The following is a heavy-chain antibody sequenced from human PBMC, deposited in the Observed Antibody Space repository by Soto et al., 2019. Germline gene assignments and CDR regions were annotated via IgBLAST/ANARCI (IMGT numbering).Heavy chain of an antibody. V-gene: IGHV4-31*03. Sequence: PSGTLSLTCTVSGGSISSGGYYWSWIRQHPGKGLEWIGYIYYSGSTYYNPSLKSRVTISVDTSKNQFSLKLSSVTAADTAVYYCCSSSSWYCFEPWGQGTLVPVSS. D-gene: IGHD6-13*01. CDR3: CSSSSWYCFEP. J-gene: IGHJ5*02. CDR2: IYYSGST. CDR1: GGSISSGGYY.